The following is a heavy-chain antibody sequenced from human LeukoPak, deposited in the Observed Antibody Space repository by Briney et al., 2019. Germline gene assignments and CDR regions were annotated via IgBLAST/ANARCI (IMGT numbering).Heavy chain of an antibody. J-gene: IGHJ5*02. CDR3: ARAILADSLYCSSTSCVNWFDP. V-gene: IGHV1-69*13. Sequence: ASVKVSCKASGGTFSSYAISWVRQAPGQGLEWMGGIIPIFGTANYAQKFQGRVTITADESTSTAYMELSSLRSEDTAVYYCARAILADSLYCSSTSCVNWFDPWGQGTLVTVSS. CDR1: GGTFSSYA. CDR2: IIPIFGTA. D-gene: IGHD2-2*01.